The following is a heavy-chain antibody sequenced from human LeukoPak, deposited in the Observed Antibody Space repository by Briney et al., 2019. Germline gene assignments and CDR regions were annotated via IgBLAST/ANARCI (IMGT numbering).Heavy chain of an antibody. D-gene: IGHD2-15*01. Sequence: GGSLRLSCAASGFTFSSDWMHWVRQVPGKGLVWVSRINGDGSTTAYADSVKGRFTISRDNAKSTLYLQMNSLRAEDTAVYYCTRGAAPQAYWGQGTLVTVSS. CDR3: TRGAAPQAY. CDR2: INGDGSTT. J-gene: IGHJ4*02. CDR1: GFTFSSDW. V-gene: IGHV3-74*01.